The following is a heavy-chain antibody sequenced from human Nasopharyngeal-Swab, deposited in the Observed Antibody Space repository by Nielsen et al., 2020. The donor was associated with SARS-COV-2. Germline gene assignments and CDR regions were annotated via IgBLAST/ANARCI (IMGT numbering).Heavy chain of an antibody. CDR2: ISSAGDYI. CDR3: ARGWASLDS. CDR1: GFTFNMYT. D-gene: IGHD6-13*01. Sequence: GESLKISCAASGFTFNMYTINWVRQAPGKGLEWVSAISSAGDYIYYAPSVKGRFTISRDNAKNSVYLQMNSLRADDTAVYYCARGWASLDSWGQGTLVTVSS. V-gene: IGHV3-21*01. J-gene: IGHJ4*02.